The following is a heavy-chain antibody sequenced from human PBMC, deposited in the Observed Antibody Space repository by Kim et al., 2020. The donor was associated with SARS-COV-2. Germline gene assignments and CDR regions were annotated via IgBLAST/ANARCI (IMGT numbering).Heavy chain of an antibody. J-gene: IGHJ4*02. CDR3: ARGRTTPKFWSGHNGVDY. CDR2: IYYSGST. CDR1: GGSISSGGYY. D-gene: IGHD3-3*01. V-gene: IGHV4-31*03. Sequence: SETLSLTCTVSGGSISSGGYYWSWIRQHPGKGLEWIGYIYYSGSTYYNPSLKSRVTISVDTSKNQFSLKLSSVTAADTAVYYCARGRTTPKFWSGHNGVDYWGQGTLVTVSS.